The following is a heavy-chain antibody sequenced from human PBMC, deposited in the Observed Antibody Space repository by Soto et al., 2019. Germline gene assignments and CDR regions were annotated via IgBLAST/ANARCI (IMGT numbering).Heavy chain of an antibody. CDR3: ARGEFYDYGSLWYFDL. CDR2: INHSGST. V-gene: IGHV4-34*01. CDR1: GGSFSGYY. D-gene: IGHD4-17*01. J-gene: IGHJ2*01. Sequence: SETLSLTCAVYGGSFSGYYWSWIRQPPGKGLEWIGEINHSGSTNYNPSLKSRVTISVDTSKNQFSLKLSSVTAADTAVYYCARGEFYDYGSLWYFDLWGRGTLVTVSS.